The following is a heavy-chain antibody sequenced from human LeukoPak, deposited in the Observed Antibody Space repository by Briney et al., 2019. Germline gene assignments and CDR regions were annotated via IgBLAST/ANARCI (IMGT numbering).Heavy chain of an antibody. CDR3: ARKEAAAGYYYYGMDV. D-gene: IGHD6-13*01. Sequence: ASVKVSCKASGYTFTGYYIHWVRQAPGQGLEWMGWINPNSGGTNYAQKFQGRVTMTRDTSISTAYMELSSLRSEDTAVYYCARKEAAAGYYYYGMDVWGQGTTVTVSS. V-gene: IGHV1-2*02. CDR1: GYTFTGYY. CDR2: INPNSGGT. J-gene: IGHJ6*02.